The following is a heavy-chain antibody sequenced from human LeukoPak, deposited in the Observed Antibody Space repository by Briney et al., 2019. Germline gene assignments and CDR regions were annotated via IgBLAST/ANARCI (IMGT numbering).Heavy chain of an antibody. Sequence: GGSLRLSCVASGFTFSSYAMGWVRQAPGKGLEWVSAISGSGVTTHYAGSVRGRFSISRDNSKNTLYLQMNSLRAEDTALYYCAKKVVVGATSPYSDFQDWGQGTLVTVSS. CDR3: AKKVVVGATSPYSDFQD. V-gene: IGHV3-23*01. CDR2: ISGSGVTT. D-gene: IGHD1-26*01. CDR1: GFTFSSYA. J-gene: IGHJ1*01.